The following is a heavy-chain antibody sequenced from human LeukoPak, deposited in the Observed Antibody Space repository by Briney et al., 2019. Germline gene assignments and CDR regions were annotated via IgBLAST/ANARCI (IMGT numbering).Heavy chain of an antibody. V-gene: IGHV4-39*07. J-gene: IGHJ1*01. CDR2: IYYSGST. Sequence: SETLSLTCTVSGGSISSSSYSWGWIRQPPGKGLEWIGSIYYSGSTYYNPSLKSRVTISVDTSKNQFSLKLSSVTAADTAVYYCARDERYYDSSGYLQYFQHWGQGTLVTVSS. CDR1: GGSISSSSYS. D-gene: IGHD3-22*01. CDR3: ARDERYYDSSGYLQYFQH.